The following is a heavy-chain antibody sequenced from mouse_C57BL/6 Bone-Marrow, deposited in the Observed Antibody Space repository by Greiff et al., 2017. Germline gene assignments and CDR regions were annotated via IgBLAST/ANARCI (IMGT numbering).Heavy chain of an antibody. V-gene: IGHV1-47*01. CDR2: FHPYNDDT. J-gene: IGHJ2*01. D-gene: IGHD5-1*01. Sequence: VQLQQSGAELVKPGASVKMSCKASGYTFTTYPLEWMKQNHGKSLEWIGNFHPYNDDTKYNEKFQGKATLTVEKSSNTVYLELSRLTSDDSAVYYSARSSTFFYYFDYWGQGTTLTVSS. CDR3: ARSSTFFYYFDY. CDR1: GYTFTTYP.